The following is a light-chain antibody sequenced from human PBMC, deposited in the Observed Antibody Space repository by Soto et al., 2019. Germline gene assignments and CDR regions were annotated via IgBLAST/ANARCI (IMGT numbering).Light chain of an antibody. Sequence: QSVLTQPASVSGSPGQSSTISCTGTSSDVGGYNYVSWYQQHPGKAPKLMIYDVSNRPSGVSNRFSGSKSGNTASLTISGLQAEDEADYYCSSYTSSSTGVFGGGTKVTVL. CDR1: SSDVGGYNY. J-gene: IGLJ2*01. CDR3: SSYTSSSTGV. V-gene: IGLV2-14*01. CDR2: DVS.